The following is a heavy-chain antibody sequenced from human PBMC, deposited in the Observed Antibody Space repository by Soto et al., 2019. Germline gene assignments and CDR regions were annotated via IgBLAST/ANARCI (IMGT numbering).Heavy chain of an antibody. J-gene: IGHJ5*02. Sequence: QVQLVQSGAEVKKPGASVKVSCKASGYTFTNFGINWVRQAPGQGLEWMGWISGYNGNTNYAQNLQGRVTMTTDSSTATAYMELRSLRSDDTAVYYCARGATSGRVYAISNWVDPWGQGTLVTVSS. CDR2: ISGYNGNT. CDR1: GYTFTNFG. V-gene: IGHV1-18*04. CDR3: ARGATSGRVYAISNWVDP. D-gene: IGHD2-8*01.